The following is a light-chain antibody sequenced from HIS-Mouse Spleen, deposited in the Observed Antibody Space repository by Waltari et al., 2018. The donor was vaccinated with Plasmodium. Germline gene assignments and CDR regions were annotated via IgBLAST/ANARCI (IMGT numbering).Light chain of an antibody. CDR2: AVS. CDR1: TSDVGGYNS. V-gene: IGLV2-8*01. Sequence: QSALPQPPSAPGSPGPSVTISCTAPTSDVGGYNSRSWYQQHPGKAPKLMIYAVSKRPSGVPDRFSGSKSGNTASLTVSGLQAEDEADYYCSSYAGSNNLVFGGGTKLTVL. CDR3: SSYAGSNNLV. J-gene: IGLJ2*01.